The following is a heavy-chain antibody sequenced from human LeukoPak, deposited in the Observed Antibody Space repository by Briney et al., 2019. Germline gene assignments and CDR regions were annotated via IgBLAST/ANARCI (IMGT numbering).Heavy chain of an antibody. CDR1: GFTFSGSW. V-gene: IGHV3-7*01. CDR3: AAWTDRGYNF. CDR2: INPDGSQK. D-gene: IGHD5-24*01. Sequence: QSGESLRLSCAASGFTFSGSWMNWVRQAPGKGLEWVANINPDGSQKRFVDSVMGRFTMSRDNAKNSLYLQMNSLRVEDTAVFYRAAWTDRGYNFWGQGTLVTVSS. J-gene: IGHJ4*02.